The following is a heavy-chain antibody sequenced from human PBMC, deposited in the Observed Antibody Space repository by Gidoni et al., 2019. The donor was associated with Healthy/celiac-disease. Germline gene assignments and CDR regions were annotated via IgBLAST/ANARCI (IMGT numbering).Heavy chain of an antibody. CDR2: IWYDGSNK. D-gene: IGHD6-19*01. CDR3: AREIPGVSIAVAGIDY. J-gene: IGHJ4*02. CDR1: GFAFSGYG. V-gene: IGHV3-33*01. Sequence: QVQLVESGGGVVQPGRSLRLSCAASGFAFSGYGIHWVRQAPGKGLEWVAVIWYDGSNKYYADSVKGRFTISRDNSKNTLYLQMNSLRAEDTAVYYCAREIPGVSIAVAGIDYWGQGTLVTVSS.